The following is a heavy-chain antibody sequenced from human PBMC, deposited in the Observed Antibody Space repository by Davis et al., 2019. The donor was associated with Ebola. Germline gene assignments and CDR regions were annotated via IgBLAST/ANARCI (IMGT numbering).Heavy chain of an antibody. Sequence: ASVKVSCKASGYTFSGIYIHCARHAPGQGLEWLGWINPNTGGTNLAQKFQGWVTLTRDTSISTAYMELQRLRSDDTAVYYCARVDSVTYTPLDYWGQGTLVTVSS. CDR2: INPNTGGT. CDR3: ARVDSVTYTPLDY. V-gene: IGHV1-2*04. CDR1: GYTFSGIY. J-gene: IGHJ4*02. D-gene: IGHD2-2*02.